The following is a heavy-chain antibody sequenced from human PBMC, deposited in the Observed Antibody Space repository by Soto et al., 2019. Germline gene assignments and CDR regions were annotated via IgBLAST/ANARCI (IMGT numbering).Heavy chain of an antibody. CDR3: TRIFTDALDI. CDR1: GLTFSAPA. Sequence: GGPLSLSFPAFGLTFSAPAIHWAGQASGKGLEWVARIRSRGNNYATAYAASVKGRFTISRDDSKKTAYLQLNSLKTEDTAMYYCTRIFTDALDIWGQGTMVT. V-gene: IGHV3-73*01. J-gene: IGHJ3*02. CDR2: IRSRGNNYAT.